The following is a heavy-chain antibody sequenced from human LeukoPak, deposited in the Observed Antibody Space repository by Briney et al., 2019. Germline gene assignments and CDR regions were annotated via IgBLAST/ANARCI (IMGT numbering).Heavy chain of an antibody. Sequence: SETLSLTCTVSSSAVSSYYWRCVWQPPGEGLKWIAYVYNSGSTNYNPSLKSRVTISVDRSKNQFSLKMKSVTAADTGMYYCGRDWEGVNFDIWGQGTMVTVSS. J-gene: IGHJ3*02. D-gene: IGHD3-10*01. V-gene: IGHV4-59*02. CDR1: SSAVSSYY. CDR3: GRDWEGVNFDI. CDR2: VYNSGST.